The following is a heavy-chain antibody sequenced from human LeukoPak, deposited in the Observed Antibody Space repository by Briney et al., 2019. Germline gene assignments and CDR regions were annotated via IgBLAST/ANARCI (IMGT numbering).Heavy chain of an antibody. V-gene: IGHV3-30*04. CDR2: ISYDGGNK. Sequence: QPGRSLRLTCAASGFTLSSYAMHWVRQAPGKGLEWVAVISYDGGNKYYADSVKDRFTISRDNSKNTMYMQMNSLRAEDTAVYYCARAGGGPTTLYWYFDIWGRGTLVTVSS. J-gene: IGHJ2*01. CDR3: ARAGGGPTTLYWYFDI. D-gene: IGHD1-7*01. CDR1: GFTLSSYA.